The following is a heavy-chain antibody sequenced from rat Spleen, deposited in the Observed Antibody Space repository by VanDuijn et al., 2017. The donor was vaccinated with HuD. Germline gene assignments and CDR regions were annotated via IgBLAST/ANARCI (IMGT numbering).Heavy chain of an antibody. CDR2: ISYDGSST. CDR3: ATDGYYDGTYYSVYVMDA. V-gene: IGHV5-20*01. J-gene: IGHJ4*01. D-gene: IGHD1-12*02. Sequence: EVQLVESGGGLVQPGRSMKLSCAASGFTFSNYDMAWVRQAPTKGLEWVASISYDGSSTYYRDSVKGRFTISRDNAKSTLYLQMDSLRSEGSATYYCATDGYYDGTYYSVYVMDAWGQGASVTVSS. CDR1: GFTFSNYD.